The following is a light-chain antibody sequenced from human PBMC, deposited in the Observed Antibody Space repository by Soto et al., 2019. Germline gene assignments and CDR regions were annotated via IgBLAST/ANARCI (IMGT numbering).Light chain of an antibody. J-gene: IGKJ4*01. Sequence: EIVLTQSPATLSLSPGERATLSCRASQSVSSYLAWYQQKPGQAPRLLIYDASNRATGIPARFSGSGSGTDFTLTISSLEPEDFAVYYCQQRSKSRTFGGGTKVEIK. CDR1: QSVSSY. V-gene: IGKV3-11*01. CDR3: QQRSKSRT. CDR2: DAS.